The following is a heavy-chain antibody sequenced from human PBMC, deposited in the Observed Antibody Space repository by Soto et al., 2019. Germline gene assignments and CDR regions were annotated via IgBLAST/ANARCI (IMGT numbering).Heavy chain of an antibody. CDR3: TTESRLYCSGGSCYGGGFDY. Sequence: EVQLVESGGGLVKPGGSLRLSCAASGFTFSNAWMSWVRQAPGKGLEWVGRIKSKTDGGTTDYAAPVKGRFTISRDDSKNTLYLQMNSLKTEDAAVYYCTTESRLYCSGGSCYGGGFDYWGQGTLVAASS. CDR2: IKSKTDGGTT. CDR1: GFTFSNAW. J-gene: IGHJ4*02. V-gene: IGHV3-15*01. D-gene: IGHD2-15*01.